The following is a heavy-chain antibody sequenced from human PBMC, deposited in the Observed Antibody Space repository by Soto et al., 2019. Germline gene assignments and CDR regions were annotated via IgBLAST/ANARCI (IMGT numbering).Heavy chain of an antibody. V-gene: IGHV4-59*08. J-gene: IGHJ6*02. CDR2: VHHSWAS. D-gene: IGHD3-10*01. Sequence: QVQLQESGPGLVKPSETLSLSCTVSGGSISSYYWSWIRQPPGKGMEWIGYVHHSWASTYNPSLQSRVAISLDTSKSQFSLKLTSVTATDTAVYYCARQGFGALPGLVDVWGQGTTVTVSS. CDR3: ARQGFGALPGLVDV. CDR1: GGSISSYY.